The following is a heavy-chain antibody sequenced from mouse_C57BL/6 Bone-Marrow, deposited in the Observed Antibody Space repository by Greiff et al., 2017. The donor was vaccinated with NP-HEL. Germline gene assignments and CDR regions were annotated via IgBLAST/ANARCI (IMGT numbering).Heavy chain of an antibody. D-gene: IGHD2-10*01. Sequence: ESGPGLVKPSQSLSLTCSVTGYSITSGYYWNWIRQFPGNKLEWMGYISYDGSNNYNPSLKNRISITRDTSKTQFFLKLNSVTTEDTATYYCARDGLLWYFDVWGTGTTVTVSS. J-gene: IGHJ1*03. CDR3: ARDGLLWYFDV. V-gene: IGHV3-6*01. CDR1: GYSITSGYY. CDR2: ISYDGSN.